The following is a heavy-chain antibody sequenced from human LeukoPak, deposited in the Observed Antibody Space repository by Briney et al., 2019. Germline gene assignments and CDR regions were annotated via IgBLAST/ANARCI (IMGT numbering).Heavy chain of an antibody. CDR3: ARGRGPPSVLRFLEWLPVFDY. D-gene: IGHD3-3*01. Sequence: SQTLSLTCTVSGGSISSGDYYWSWIRQPPGKGLEWIGYIYYSGSTYYNPSLKSRVTISVDTSKNQFSLKLSSVTAADTAVYYCARGRGPPSVLRFLEWLPVFDYWGQGTLVTDSS. CDR2: IYYSGST. CDR1: GGSISSGDYY. J-gene: IGHJ4*02. V-gene: IGHV4-30-4*08.